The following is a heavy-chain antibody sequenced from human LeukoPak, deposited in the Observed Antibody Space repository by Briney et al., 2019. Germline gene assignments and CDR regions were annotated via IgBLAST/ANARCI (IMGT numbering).Heavy chain of an antibody. J-gene: IGHJ6*02. CDR1: GFTFNNYW. Sequence: GGSLRLSCPASGFTFNNYWMHWVRQAPGRGLVWVSRINSDGRSTTYADSVMGRSTISRDNAKNTLHLQMNSLRAEDTAVYYCARGNYYGMDVWGQGTTVTVSS. CDR2: INSDGRST. CDR3: ARGNYYGMDV. V-gene: IGHV3-74*01.